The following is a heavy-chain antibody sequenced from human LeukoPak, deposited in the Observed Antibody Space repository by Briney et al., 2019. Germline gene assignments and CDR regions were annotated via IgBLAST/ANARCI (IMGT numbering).Heavy chain of an antibody. CDR3: ARDLAPLYCSSTSCYGRNWFDP. CDR1: GGSISSGGYS. J-gene: IGHJ5*02. Sequence: PSETLSLTCAVSGGSISSGGYSWSWIRQPPGKGLEWIGYIYYSGSTYYNPSLKSRVTISVDTSKNQFSLKLSSVTAADTAVYYCARDLAPLYCSSTSCYGRNWFDPWGQGTLVTVSS. V-gene: IGHV4-30-4*07. CDR2: IYYSGST. D-gene: IGHD2-2*01.